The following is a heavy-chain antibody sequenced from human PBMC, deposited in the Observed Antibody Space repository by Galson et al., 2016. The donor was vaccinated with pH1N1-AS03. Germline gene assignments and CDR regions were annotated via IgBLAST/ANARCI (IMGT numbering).Heavy chain of an antibody. D-gene: IGHD3-3*01. CDR1: GFVFSTSA. CDR3: VKGGGYSLGFLEYYFDS. J-gene: IGHJ4*02. Sequence: SLRLSCAASGFVFSTSAIHWVRQSPGKGLEWVAFIRYDESIKNYGDSVKGRFAISRDNPTNTVFLEMNTLRPEDTAVYYCVKGGGYSLGFLEYYFDSWGQGTLVTVSS. V-gene: IGHV3-30*02. CDR2: IRYDESIK.